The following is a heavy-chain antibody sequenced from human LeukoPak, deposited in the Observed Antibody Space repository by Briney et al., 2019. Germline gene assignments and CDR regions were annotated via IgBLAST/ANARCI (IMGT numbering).Heavy chain of an antibody. J-gene: IGHJ5*02. V-gene: IGHV4-59*01. CDR1: GDSISGYY. Sequence: SETLSHTCTVSGDSISGYYWTWIRQPPGKGLEWIGCIYYSGSTNYNPSLKSRVTISVDTSKNQFSLKLSSVTAADTAVYYCARVGGSRQFDPWGQGTLVTVSS. CDR3: ARVGGSRQFDP. D-gene: IGHD1-26*01. CDR2: IYYSGST.